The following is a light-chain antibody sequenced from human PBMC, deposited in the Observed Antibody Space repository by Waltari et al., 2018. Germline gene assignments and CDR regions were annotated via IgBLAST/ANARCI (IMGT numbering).Light chain of an antibody. Sequence: DIVMTQTPLSLPVTPGESASFSCRSSQSLVYSNGNTFLHWYLQKPGHSQRPLVYKVNNRESGVPDRCSGSGSGTDFTLKITRVETEDVGVYYCMKSTKYPYSFGQGTKVEIK. CDR2: KVN. CDR1: QSLVYSNGNTF. V-gene: IGKV2-40*01. CDR3: MKSTKYPYS. J-gene: IGKJ2*03.